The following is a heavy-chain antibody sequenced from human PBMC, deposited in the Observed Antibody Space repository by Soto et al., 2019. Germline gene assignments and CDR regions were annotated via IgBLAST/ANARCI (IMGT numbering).Heavy chain of an antibody. V-gene: IGHV3-33*01. CDR3: VGRGNQNWGDY. CDR2: IWYDGNNK. Sequence: QVQLVESGGGVVQPGRSRRLSCAASGFTFSSYGMHWVRQAPGKGLEWVSSIWYDGNNKYYADSVKGRFTISRDNSRNTLFLQMNSLRAEDTALYYCVGRGNQNWGDYWGQGTQVTVSS. D-gene: IGHD7-27*01. CDR1: GFTFSSYG. J-gene: IGHJ4*02.